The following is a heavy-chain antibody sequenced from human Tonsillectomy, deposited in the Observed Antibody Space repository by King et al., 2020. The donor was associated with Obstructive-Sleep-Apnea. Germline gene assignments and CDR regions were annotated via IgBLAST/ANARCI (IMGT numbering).Heavy chain of an antibody. D-gene: IGHD3-3*01. Sequence: QLVQSGGGLVQPGGSLRLSCAASGFTFSSNSMNWVRQAPGKGLEWVSYISSSSSTVYYADSVKGRFTISRDNAKNSLYLQMNSLRAEDTAVYYCARDFWCGFDYWGQGTLVTVSS. CDR3: ARDFWCGFDY. J-gene: IGHJ4*02. CDR2: ISSSSSTV. V-gene: IGHV3-48*04. CDR1: GFTFSSNS.